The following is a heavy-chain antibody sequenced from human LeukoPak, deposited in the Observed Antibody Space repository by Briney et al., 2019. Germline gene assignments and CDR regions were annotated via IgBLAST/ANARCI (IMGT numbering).Heavy chain of an antibody. V-gene: IGHV3-15*01. CDR2: LKSTADGETT. D-gene: IGHD3-22*01. CDR1: GFTFSHAW. J-gene: IGHJ4*02. CDR3: STADGSTGPPFDY. Sequence: GGSLRLSCAGYGFTFSHAWMNWVRQAPGKGLEWVGRLKSTADGETTDYAAPVKGRFTISRDGSKSTLYLQMNSLKTEDTGVYYCSTADGSTGPPFDYWGQGTLVTVSS.